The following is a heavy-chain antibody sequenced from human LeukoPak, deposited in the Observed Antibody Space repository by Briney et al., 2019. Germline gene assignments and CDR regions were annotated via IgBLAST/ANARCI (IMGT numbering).Heavy chain of an antibody. CDR2: ISGSGADT. J-gene: IGHJ4*02. V-gene: IGHV3-23*01. D-gene: IGHD7-27*01. Sequence: GGSLRLSCAASGFTFSRHAMIWVRQAPGKGLEWVSAISGSGADTYYADSVKGRFTTFRDNSKNTVYLRMNSLRAEDTAIYYCAKDPWGSRGYFDYWGQETLVTVSS. CDR1: GFTFSRHA. CDR3: AKDPWGSRGYFDY.